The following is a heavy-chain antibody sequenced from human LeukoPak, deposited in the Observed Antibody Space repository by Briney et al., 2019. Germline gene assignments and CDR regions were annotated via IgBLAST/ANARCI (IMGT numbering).Heavy chain of an antibody. D-gene: IGHD3-22*01. J-gene: IGHJ4*02. Sequence: GGSLRLSCAASGFTFSSYSMNWVRQAPGKGLEWVSSISSSSSYIYYADSVKGRFTISRDNAKNSLYLQMNSLRAEDTAAYYCAPTYYYDSSGSPGANYFDYWGQGTLVTVSS. CDR1: GFTFSSYS. CDR2: ISSSSSYI. V-gene: IGHV3-21*01. CDR3: APTYYYDSSGSPGANYFDY.